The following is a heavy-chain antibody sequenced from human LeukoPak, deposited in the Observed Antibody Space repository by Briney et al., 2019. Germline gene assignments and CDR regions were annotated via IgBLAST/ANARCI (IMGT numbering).Heavy chain of an antibody. CDR2: INGDGGST. CDR3: ARGSGYAFDI. V-gene: IGHV3-74*01. Sequence: GSLRLSCAASGFTFSSYWMHWVRQAPGKGLVWVSRINGDGGSTSYADSVKGRFTISRDNAKNTLYMQMNSLRAEDTAVYYCARGSGYAFDIWGQGTMVTVSS. J-gene: IGHJ3*02. CDR1: GFTFSSYW. D-gene: IGHD3-9*01.